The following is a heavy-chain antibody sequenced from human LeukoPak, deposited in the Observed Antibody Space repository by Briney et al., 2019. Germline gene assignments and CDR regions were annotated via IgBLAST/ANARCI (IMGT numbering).Heavy chain of an antibody. CDR3: ARHEEYSCGSFDY. CDR1: GGSISSYY. CDR2: IYYSGST. D-gene: IGHD5-18*01. V-gene: IGHV4-59*08. J-gene: IGHJ4*02. Sequence: PSETLSLTCTVSGGSISSYYWSWIRQPPGKGLEWIGYIYYSGSTNYNPSLKSRVTISVDTSKKQFSLKLSSVTAADTAVYYCARHEEYSCGSFDYWGQGTLVTVSS.